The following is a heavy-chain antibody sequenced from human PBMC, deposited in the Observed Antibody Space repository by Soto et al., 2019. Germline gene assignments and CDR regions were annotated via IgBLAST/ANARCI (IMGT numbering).Heavy chain of an antibody. Sequence: EVQLVESGGGLVQPGGSLRLSCAASGFAFSTYWMHWVRQAPGKGLLWVSRIKFDGSSTYYGDSEKGRFTISRDDAKNTLFLQMNGLRVDDTAVYYCARGAKNVYAMDVWGQGTTVTVSS. CDR2: IKFDGSST. J-gene: IGHJ6*02. CDR3: ARGAKNVYAMDV. V-gene: IGHV3-74*01. D-gene: IGHD1-1*01. CDR1: GFAFSTYW.